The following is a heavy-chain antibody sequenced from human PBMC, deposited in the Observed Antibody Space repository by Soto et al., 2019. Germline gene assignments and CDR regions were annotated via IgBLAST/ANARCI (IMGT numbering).Heavy chain of an antibody. Sequence: ASVKVSCKTSGYTFSNYCITWVRQAPGQPLEWLGWISLYSDGTNYAQKFQGRVSMTTDTSTTTAYMELRSLRSDDTAVYYCARVVPGTEAWFGPWGQGTLVTVSS. D-gene: IGHD2-2*01. J-gene: IGHJ5*02. V-gene: IGHV1-18*01. CDR2: ISLYSDGT. CDR3: ARVVPGTEAWFGP. CDR1: GYTFSNYC.